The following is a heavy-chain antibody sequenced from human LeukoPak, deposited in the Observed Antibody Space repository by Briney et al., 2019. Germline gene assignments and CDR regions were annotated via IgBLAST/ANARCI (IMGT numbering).Heavy chain of an antibody. CDR1: RGSLRRYY. Sequence: PETLSLTSTVSRGSLRRYYWSWSRHRPGERLERSGYIYDSVNTNNNPSLKYRVTISVDTSKNQFSLKLSYVTAADTAVYFCARARSTMVRGVIKGMDFDYWGQEPWSPSP. D-gene: IGHD3-10*01. CDR2: IYDSVNT. J-gene: IGHJ4*01. CDR3: ARARSTMVRGVIKGMDFDY. V-gene: IGHV4-59*08.